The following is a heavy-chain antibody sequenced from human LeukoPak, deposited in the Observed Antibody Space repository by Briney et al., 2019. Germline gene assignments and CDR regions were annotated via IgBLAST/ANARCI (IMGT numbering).Heavy chain of an antibody. CDR1: GRTFSSYA. V-gene: IGHV1-69*04. CDR3: ARSARNGYCSGGSCYSDAFDI. D-gene: IGHD2-15*01. J-gene: IGHJ3*02. CDR2: MIPILGIA. Sequence: GASVTVACKASGRTFSSYAISWVRQAPGQGLEWMGWMIPILGIANYAQKCQGRVTITADQSTSTAYMKLSSLRSEDTAVYYCARSARNGYCSGGSCYSDAFDIWGQGTMVTVFS.